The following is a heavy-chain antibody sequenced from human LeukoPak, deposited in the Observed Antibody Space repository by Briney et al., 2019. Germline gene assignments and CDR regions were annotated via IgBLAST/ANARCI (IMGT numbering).Heavy chain of an antibody. CDR2: ISYDGSNK. J-gene: IGHJ6*02. CDR1: GFTFSSYW. Sequence: PGGSLRLSCAASGFTFSSYWMSWVRQAPGRGLEWVAVISYDGSNKYYADSVKGRFTISRDNSKNTLYLQMNSLRAEDAAVYYCAKDGGGYGSGYYGMDVWGQGTTVTVSS. D-gene: IGHD2-15*01. CDR3: AKDGGGYGSGYYGMDV. V-gene: IGHV3-30*18.